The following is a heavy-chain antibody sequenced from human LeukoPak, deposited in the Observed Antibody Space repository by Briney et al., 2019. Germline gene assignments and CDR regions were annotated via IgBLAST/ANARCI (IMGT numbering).Heavy chain of an antibody. CDR2: ISSAGGYI. CDR3: AREIVSSNSFDN. D-gene: IGHD2-2*01. J-gene: IGHJ4*02. Sequence: PGGSLRLSCAASGFTFSSYTLNWVRQAPGKGLEWVSSISSAGGYIYYADSVKGRFTISRDNAKNSLYLQMNSLRAVDTAGYYCAREIVSSNSFDNWGQGTLVTVSS. CDR1: GFTFSSYT. V-gene: IGHV3-21*01.